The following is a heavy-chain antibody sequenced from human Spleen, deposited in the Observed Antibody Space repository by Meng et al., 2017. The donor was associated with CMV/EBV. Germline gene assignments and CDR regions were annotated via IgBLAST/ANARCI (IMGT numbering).Heavy chain of an antibody. CDR1: GYTFTGYY. CDR2: INPDGGTT. D-gene: IGHD3-22*01. J-gene: IGHJ3*02. Sequence: ASVKVSCKASGYTFTGYYMHWVRQAPGQGREWMGRINPDGGTTTYAQKFQDRVTLTSDTSTSTGYMELSSLRSEDTAVYYCTRVLVGYDAFDIWGQGTMVTVSS. V-gene: IGHV1-46*01. CDR3: TRVLVGYDAFDI.